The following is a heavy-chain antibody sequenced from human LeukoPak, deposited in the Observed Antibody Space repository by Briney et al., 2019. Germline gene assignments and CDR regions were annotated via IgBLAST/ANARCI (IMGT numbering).Heavy chain of an antibody. D-gene: IGHD1-26*01. Sequence: SVKVSCTASGGTVSSYAISWVRQAPGQGLEWMGGIIPIFGTANYAQKFQGRVTITADESTSTAYMELSSLRSEDTAVYYCASRLGRGSSHAFDIWGQGTMVTVSS. CDR2: IIPIFGTA. V-gene: IGHV1-69*13. CDR1: GGTVSSYA. J-gene: IGHJ3*02. CDR3: ASRLGRGSSHAFDI.